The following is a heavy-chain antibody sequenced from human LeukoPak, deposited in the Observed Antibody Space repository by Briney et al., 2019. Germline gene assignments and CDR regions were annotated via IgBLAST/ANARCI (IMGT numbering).Heavy chain of an antibody. V-gene: IGHV3-23*01. CDR2: ISGSGGST. D-gene: IGHD6-13*01. CDR3: AKEPYSSSWYFDY. CDR1: GFTFSSYA. Sequence: GGSLRLSCAASGFTFSSYAMSWVRQAPGKGLEWVSAISGSGGSTYYADSVKGRFTISRDNSKDTLYLQMNSLRAEDTAVCYCAKEPYSSSWYFDYWGQGTLVTVSS. J-gene: IGHJ4*02.